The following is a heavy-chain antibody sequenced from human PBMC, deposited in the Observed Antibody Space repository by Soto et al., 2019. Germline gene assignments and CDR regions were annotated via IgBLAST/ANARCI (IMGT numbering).Heavy chain of an antibody. J-gene: IGHJ4*02. CDR3: AVGYGGNSGLDY. Sequence: ASVKVSCKASGGTFSSYAISWVRQAPGQGLEWMGGIIPIFGTANYAQKFQGRVTITADESTSTAYMELSSLRSEDTAVYYCAVGYGGNSGLDYWGQGTLVTVSS. V-gene: IGHV1-69*13. CDR2: IIPIFGTA. CDR1: GGTFSSYA. D-gene: IGHD2-15*01.